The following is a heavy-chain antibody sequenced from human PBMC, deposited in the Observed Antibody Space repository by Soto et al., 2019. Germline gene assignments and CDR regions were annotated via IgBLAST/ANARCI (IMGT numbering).Heavy chain of an antibody. D-gene: IGHD6-19*01. V-gene: IGHV3-48*01. CDR2: ISGSGGTI. CDR1: GFTLSSYS. J-gene: IGHJ4*02. CDR3: ARETGLRSSGWSYYFDF. Sequence: EVQLVESGGGMVQPGGSLRVSCAASGFTLSSYSMHWVRQAPGKGLEWVSYISGSGGTIYYADSVKGRFTISRDNAKNLMSVLMDSLRGGDTAVYFCARETGLRSSGWSYYFDFWGQGTRVTVSS.